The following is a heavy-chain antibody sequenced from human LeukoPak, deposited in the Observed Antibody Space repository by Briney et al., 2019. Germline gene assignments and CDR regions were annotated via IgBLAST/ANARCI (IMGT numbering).Heavy chain of an antibody. CDR3: ARGRCSSTSCYTVWFDP. Sequence: PSETLSLTCAVYGGSFSGYYWSWIRQPPGKGLEWIGEINNSGSTNYNPSLKSRVTISVDTSKNQFSLKLSSVTAADTAVYYCARGRCSSTSCYTVWFDPWGQGTLVTVSP. CDR2: INNSGST. V-gene: IGHV4-34*01. CDR1: GGSFSGYY. J-gene: IGHJ5*02. D-gene: IGHD2-2*02.